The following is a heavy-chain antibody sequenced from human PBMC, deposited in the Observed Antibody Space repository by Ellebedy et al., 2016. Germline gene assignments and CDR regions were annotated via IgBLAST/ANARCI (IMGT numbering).Heavy chain of an antibody. V-gene: IGHV3-23*01. CDR2: INTGGGT. J-gene: IGHJ4*02. Sequence: GESLKISCAASGFRFSNYGVNWVRQAPGKGLEWVSAINTGGGTFYADSVKGRFTISRDNSKNTLYMEMNNLSAEDTAVYYCVKYSSGWYNDYWGQGTLVTVSS. D-gene: IGHD6-19*01. CDR1: GFRFSNYG. CDR3: VKYSSGWYNDY.